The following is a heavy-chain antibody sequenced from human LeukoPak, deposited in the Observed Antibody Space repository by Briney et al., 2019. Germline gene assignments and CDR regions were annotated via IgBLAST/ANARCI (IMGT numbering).Heavy chain of an antibody. CDR2: ISWNSGSI. CDR1: GFTFDDYA. J-gene: IGHJ4*02. D-gene: IGHD3-9*01. Sequence: PGGSLSLSCAASGFTFDDYAMHWVRQAPGKGLEWVSGISWNSGSIGYADSVKGRFTISRDNAKNSLYLQMNSLRAEDTALYYCAKGSYDILTGYYLDYWGQGTLVTVSS. V-gene: IGHV3-9*01. CDR3: AKGSYDILTGYYLDY.